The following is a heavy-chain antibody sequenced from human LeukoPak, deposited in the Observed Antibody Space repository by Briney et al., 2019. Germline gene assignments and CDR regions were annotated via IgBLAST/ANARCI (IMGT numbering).Heavy chain of an antibody. J-gene: IGHJ4*02. Sequence: GASVKVSCKASGYTFTSYAMHWVRQAPGQRLEWMGWINAGDGNTKYSQKFQGRVTITRDTSASTAYMELSSLRSEDTAVYYCARSPYLEWLLSCLGYWGQGTLVTVSS. D-gene: IGHD3-3*01. CDR1: GYTFTSYA. CDR3: ARSPYLEWLLSCLGY. V-gene: IGHV1-3*01. CDR2: INAGDGNT.